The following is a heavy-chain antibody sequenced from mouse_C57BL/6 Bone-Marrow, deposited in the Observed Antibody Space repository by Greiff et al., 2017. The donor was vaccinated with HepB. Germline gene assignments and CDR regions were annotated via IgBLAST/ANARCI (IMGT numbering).Heavy chain of an antibody. CDR3: ARAPFGDAMDY. CDR1: GYSITSGYY. CDR2: ISYDGSN. V-gene: IGHV3-6*01. J-gene: IGHJ4*01. Sequence: DVQLQESGPGLVKPSQSLSLTCSVTGYSITSGYYWNWIRQFPGNKLEWMGYISYDGSNNYNPSLKNRISITRDTSKNQFFLKLNSVTTEDTATYYCARAPFGDAMDYWGQGTSVTVSS.